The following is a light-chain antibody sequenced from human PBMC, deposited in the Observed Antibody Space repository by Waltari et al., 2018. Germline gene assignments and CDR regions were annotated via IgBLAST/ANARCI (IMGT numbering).Light chain of an antibody. CDR2: SNN. CDR1: SSTSGSLS. V-gene: IGLV1-44*01. Sequence: QSVVTQPPSAPGTPGQRVTIPGSGSSSTSGSLSVNWYQQSPGTAPKLLIYSNNQWPSGVPDRFSGSKSGTSDSLAISGLQSEDEADYYCAAWDDSLNGVVFGGGTKLTVL. CDR3: AAWDDSLNGVV. J-gene: IGLJ2*01.